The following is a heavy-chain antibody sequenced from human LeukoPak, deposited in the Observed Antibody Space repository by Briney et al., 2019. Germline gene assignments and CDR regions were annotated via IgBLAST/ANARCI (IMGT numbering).Heavy chain of an antibody. CDR3: ARDFIGGSSWP. CDR1: GASISSYY. D-gene: IGHD6-13*01. CDR2: VYSSGST. V-gene: IGHV4-4*07. Sequence: KTSETLSLTCTVSGASISSYYWSWIRQPAGKGLEWIGRVYSSGSTNCNPSLKSRVTISVDTSKNQFSLKLSSVTAADTAVYYCARDFIGGSSWPWGQGTLVTVSS. J-gene: IGHJ4*02.